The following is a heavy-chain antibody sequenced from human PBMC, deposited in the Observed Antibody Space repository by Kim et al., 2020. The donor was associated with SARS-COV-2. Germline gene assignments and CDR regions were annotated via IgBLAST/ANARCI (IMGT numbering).Heavy chain of an antibody. CDR3: AKGGQLWEFDY. CDR2: T. J-gene: IGHJ4*02. D-gene: IGHD5-18*01. V-gene: IGHV3-23*01. Sequence: TNYADSVTGRFTIARDNSKNTLYLQMNSLRAEDTAVYYCAKGGQLWEFDYWGQGTLVTVSS.